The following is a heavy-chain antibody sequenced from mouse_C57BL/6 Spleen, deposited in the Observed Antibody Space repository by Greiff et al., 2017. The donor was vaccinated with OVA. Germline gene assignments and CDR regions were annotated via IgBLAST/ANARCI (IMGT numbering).Heavy chain of an antibody. CDR3: TRYYGSSGGFAY. Sequence: QVQLQQSGAELVRPGASVTLSCKASGYTFTDYEMHWVKQTPVHGLEWIGAIDPETGGTAYNQKFKGKAILTADKSSSTAYMELRSLTSEDSAVYYGTRYYGSSGGFAYWGQGTLVTVSA. V-gene: IGHV1-15*01. CDR2: IDPETGGT. J-gene: IGHJ3*01. CDR1: GYTFTDYE. D-gene: IGHD1-1*01.